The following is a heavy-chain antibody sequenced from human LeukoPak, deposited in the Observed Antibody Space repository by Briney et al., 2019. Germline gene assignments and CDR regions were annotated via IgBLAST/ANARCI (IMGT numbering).Heavy chain of an antibody. Sequence: PSETPSLTCTVSGGSISSYYWSWIRQPAGKGLEWIGRIYTSGSTNYNPSLKSRVTMSVDTSKNQFSLKLSSVTAADTAVYYCARCGYCSSTSCYSFSEFDPWGQGTLVTVSS. CDR2: IYTSGST. V-gene: IGHV4-4*07. J-gene: IGHJ5*02. D-gene: IGHD2-2*03. CDR1: GGSISSYY. CDR3: ARCGYCSSTSCYSFSEFDP.